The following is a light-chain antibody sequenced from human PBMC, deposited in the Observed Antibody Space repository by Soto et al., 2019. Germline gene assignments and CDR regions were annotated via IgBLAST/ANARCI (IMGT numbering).Light chain of an antibody. CDR2: AAS. CDR3: RPSYTVPST. J-gene: IGKJ2*01. V-gene: IGKV1-39*01. Sequence: DIQMTQSPSSLSSSVGDRVTITCRARQSISGYLSLYYQRPGKAPKLLISAASTLQSGVTSRFSVSASWTDFKLSITGLQPVASATYDCRPSYTVPSTFGPGTKLE. CDR1: QSISGY.